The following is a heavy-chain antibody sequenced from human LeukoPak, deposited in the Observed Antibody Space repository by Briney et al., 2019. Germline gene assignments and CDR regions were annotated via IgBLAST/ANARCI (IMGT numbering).Heavy chain of an antibody. V-gene: IGHV1-69*05. CDR2: IIPIFGTA. CDR3: ARGGPWIQLVY. D-gene: IGHD5-18*01. J-gene: IGHJ4*02. CDR1: GGTFSSYA. Sequence: SVKVSCKASGGTFSSYAISWVRQAPGQGLEWMGGIIPIFGTANYAQKLQGRVTMTTDTSTSTAYMELRSLRSDDTAVYYCARGGPWIQLVYWGQGTLVTVSS.